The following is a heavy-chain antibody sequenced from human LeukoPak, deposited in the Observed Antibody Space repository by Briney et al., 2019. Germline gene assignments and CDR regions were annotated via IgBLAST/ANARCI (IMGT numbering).Heavy chain of an antibody. D-gene: IGHD3-10*01. Sequence: SETLSLTCTVSGGSIDNSIYYWGWIRQAPEKGLEWIGSIYYTGTTNYNPSLESRVTISVDASNNQVSLTLNSVTAADTAVYFCARGGFYGHPFDFGGQGTLVTVSS. V-gene: IGHV4-39*07. CDR1: GGSIDNSIYY. J-gene: IGHJ4*02. CDR3: ARGGFYGHPFDF. CDR2: IYYTGTT.